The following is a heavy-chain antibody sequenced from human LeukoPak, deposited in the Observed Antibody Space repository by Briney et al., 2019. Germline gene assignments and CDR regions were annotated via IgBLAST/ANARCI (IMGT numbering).Heavy chain of an antibody. CDR2: IWYDGSNK. J-gene: IGHJ4*02. CDR1: GFTFSSYG. Sequence: GGSLRLSCAASGFTFSSYGMHWVRQAPGKGLEWVAVIWYDGSNKYYADSVKGQFTISRDNSKNTLYLQMNSLRAGDTAVYYCVREARGYHYTYFDYWGQGSLVTVSS. V-gene: IGHV3-33*01. D-gene: IGHD5-18*01. CDR3: VREARGYHYTYFDY.